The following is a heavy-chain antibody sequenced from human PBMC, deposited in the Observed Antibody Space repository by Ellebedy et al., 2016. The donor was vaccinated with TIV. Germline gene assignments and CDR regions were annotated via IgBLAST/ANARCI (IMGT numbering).Heavy chain of an antibody. CDR3: ARGGAYYHRYFDD. V-gene: IGHV1-69*13. CDR1: GDTFNSHA. CDR2: ITGMFRTV. Sequence: SVKVSCKASGDTFNSHAISWVRQAPGQGLEWMGGITGMFRTVTYAQKFQGRVTITADEFMTTAYMELSSLRSEDTAVYYCARGGAYYHRYFDDWGQGTLVTVSS. J-gene: IGHJ4*02. D-gene: IGHD3-10*01.